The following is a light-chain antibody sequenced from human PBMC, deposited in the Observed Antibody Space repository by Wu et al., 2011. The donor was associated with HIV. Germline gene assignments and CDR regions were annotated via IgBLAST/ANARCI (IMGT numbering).Light chain of an antibody. CDR2: GAS. Sequence: TLSCRASQTVIGTYLAWFQQKPGQAPRLLIYGASNRATGIPDRFSGSGSGTDFTLTISRLEPEDFAVYYCQQFGGSPAWTFGQGTKVEVK. J-gene: IGKJ1*01. CDR3: QQFGGSPAWT. CDR1: QTVIGTY. V-gene: IGKV3-20*01.